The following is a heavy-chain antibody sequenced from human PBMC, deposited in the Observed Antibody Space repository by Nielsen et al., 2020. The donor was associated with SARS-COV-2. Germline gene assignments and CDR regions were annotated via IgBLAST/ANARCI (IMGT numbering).Heavy chain of an antibody. D-gene: IGHD2-2*01. CDR3: ARVVPAANGDFYYYYYYMDV. CDR1: GFTFSSYA. Sequence: GGSLRLSCSVSGFTFSSYAMHWVRQAPGKGLEYVSAISSNGGSTYYADSVKGRFTISRDNSKNTLYLQMNSLRAEDTAVYYCARVVPAANGDFYYYYYYMDVWGKGTTVTVSS. V-gene: IGHV3-64*04. CDR2: ISSNGGST. J-gene: IGHJ6*03.